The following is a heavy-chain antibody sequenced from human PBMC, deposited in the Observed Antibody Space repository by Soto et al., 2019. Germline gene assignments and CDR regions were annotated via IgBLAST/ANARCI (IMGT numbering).Heavy chain of an antibody. CDR2: ISGSGNTT. CDR3: AKARGRTWYEDY. V-gene: IGHV3-23*01. Sequence: EVQLLESGGGLVQPGGSLRLSCAASGFTFSSYAMTWVRQAPGKGLEWVSSISGSGNTTYYADSVKGRFTISRDSSKNTLYLQMNSLRPEDTAVYYCAKARGRTWYEDYWGQGPLVTVSS. CDR1: GFTFSSYA. D-gene: IGHD6-13*01. J-gene: IGHJ4*02.